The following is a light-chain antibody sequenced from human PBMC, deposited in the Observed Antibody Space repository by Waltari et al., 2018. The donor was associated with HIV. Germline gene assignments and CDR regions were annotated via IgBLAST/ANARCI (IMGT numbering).Light chain of an antibody. J-gene: IGLJ2*01. V-gene: IGLV2-14*01. Sequence: QSALTQPASVSGSPGQSITISCTGTSSDVGAYMYVSWYQQHADKAPKLIIFEVSNRPSGISNRCSGSKSGNTASLTISGLQTEDEADYYCASFTTNRILVFGGGTKVTVL. CDR3: ASFTTNRILV. CDR1: SSDVGAYMY. CDR2: EVS.